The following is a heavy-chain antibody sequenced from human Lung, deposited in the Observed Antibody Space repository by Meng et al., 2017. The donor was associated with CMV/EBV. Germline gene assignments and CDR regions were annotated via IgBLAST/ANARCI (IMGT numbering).Heavy chain of an antibody. Sequence: GGSLRLXXAASGFTFSSYAMSWVRQAPGKGLEWVSAISGSGGSTYYADSVKGRFTISRDNSKNTLYLQMNSLRAEDTAVYYCAKDKYGGYCSSTSCYVIFDYWGQGXLVTVSS. D-gene: IGHD2-2*01. CDR1: GFTFSSYA. CDR2: ISGSGGST. CDR3: AKDKYGGYCSSTSCYVIFDY. V-gene: IGHV3-23*01. J-gene: IGHJ4*02.